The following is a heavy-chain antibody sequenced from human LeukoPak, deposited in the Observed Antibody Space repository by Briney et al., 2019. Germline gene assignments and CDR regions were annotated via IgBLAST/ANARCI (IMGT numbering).Heavy chain of an antibody. D-gene: IGHD6-19*01. CDR3: ARFKRAGGWSYFDY. J-gene: IGHJ4*02. CDR1: GGSISSYY. CDR2: IYNSGST. Sequence: SETLSLTCTVSGGSISSYYWSWIRQPPGKGLEWIGHIYNSGSTEYSPSLKSRVTISGDTSKNQFSLKLSSVTAADTAVYYCARFKRAGGWSYFDYWGQGTLVTVSS. V-gene: IGHV4-59*01.